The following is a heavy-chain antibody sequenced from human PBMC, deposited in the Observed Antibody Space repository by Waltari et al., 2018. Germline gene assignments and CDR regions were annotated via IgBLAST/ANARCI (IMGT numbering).Heavy chain of an antibody. V-gene: IGHV3-30*18. Sequence: QFPLVESGGGVVQPGRSLRLSCSASGFIFGNCTMHVVRQTPGKGLQWVAAISHDGSNKDYADSVKSRFTVSRDNSNNTLYLQINSLRADDTGIYFCVKYSGFDYFFDYWGQGTLVTVSS. CDR1: GFIFGNCT. CDR3: VKYSGFDYFFDY. D-gene: IGHD5-12*01. CDR2: ISHDGSNK. J-gene: IGHJ4*02.